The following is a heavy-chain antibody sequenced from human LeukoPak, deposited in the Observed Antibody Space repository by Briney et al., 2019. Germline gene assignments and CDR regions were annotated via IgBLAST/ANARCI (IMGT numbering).Heavy chain of an antibody. V-gene: IGHV4-34*01. CDR1: GGSFSGYY. CDR2: INHSGST. D-gene: IGHD3-3*01. CDR3: ARVRGARDFWSGYYYYYYMDV. J-gene: IGHJ6*03. Sequence: PSETLSLTCAVYGGSFSGYYWSWIRQPPGKGLEWIGEINHSGSTNYNPSLKSRVTITVDTSRTQFSLKLSSVTAADTAVYYRARVRGARDFWSGYYYYYYMDVWGKGTTVTVSS.